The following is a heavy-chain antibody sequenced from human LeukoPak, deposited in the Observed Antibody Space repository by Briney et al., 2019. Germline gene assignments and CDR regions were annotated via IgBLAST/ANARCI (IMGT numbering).Heavy chain of an antibody. J-gene: IGHJ4*02. CDR1: GGSFSGYY. D-gene: IGHD3-10*01. CDR2: INHSGST. Sequence: SETLSLTCAVYGGSFSGYYWSWIRQPPGKGLEWIGEINHSGSTNYNPPFKSRVTISVDTSKNQFSLKLSSVTAADTAVYYCARGRILWFGELYYFDYWGQGTLVTVSS. V-gene: IGHV4-34*01. CDR3: ARGRILWFGELYYFDY.